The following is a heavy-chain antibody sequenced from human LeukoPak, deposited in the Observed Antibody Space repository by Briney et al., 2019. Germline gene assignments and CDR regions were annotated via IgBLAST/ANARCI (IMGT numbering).Heavy chain of an antibody. D-gene: IGHD3-22*01. CDR3: ARGPRFAIRMIVVVTKGHFDY. CDR1: GFTFSSYG. CDR2: IRYDGSNK. V-gene: IGHV3-30*02. Sequence: GGSLRLSCAASGFTFSSYGMHWVRQAPGKGLEWVAFIRYDGSNKYYADSVKGRFTISRDNSKNTVYLQMNSLRAEDTAVYYCARGPRFAIRMIVVVTKGHFDYWGQGTLVTVSS. J-gene: IGHJ4*02.